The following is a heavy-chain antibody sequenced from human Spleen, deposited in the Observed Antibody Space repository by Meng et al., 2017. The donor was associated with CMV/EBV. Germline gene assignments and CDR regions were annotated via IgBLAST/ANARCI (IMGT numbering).Heavy chain of an antibody. V-gene: IGHV3-74*01. CDR3: VRDDDCSSTSCLTYYYYGMDV. Sequence: GGSLRLSCAASGFTFSSHWMHWVRQASGKGLVWVSRINSDGSSTSYADSVKGRFTISRDNAKNTLYLQMNSLRAEDTAVYYCVRDDDCSSTSCLTYYYYGMDVWGQGTTVTVSS. J-gene: IGHJ6*02. CDR1: GFTFSSHW. D-gene: IGHD2-2*01. CDR2: INSDGSST.